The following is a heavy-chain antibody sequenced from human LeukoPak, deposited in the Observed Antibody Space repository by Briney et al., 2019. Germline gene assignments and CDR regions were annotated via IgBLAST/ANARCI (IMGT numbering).Heavy chain of an antibody. D-gene: IGHD3-10*01. CDR2: ISYDGSNK. J-gene: IGHJ4*02. CDR3: AKECEQHYYKQ. Sequence: PGGSLRLSCAASGFTFSSYGMHWVRQAPGKGLEWVAVISYDGSNKYYADSVKGRFTISRDNSKNTLYLQMNSLRAEDTAVYYCAKECEQHYYKQWGQGTLVTVSS. CDR1: GFTFSSYG. V-gene: IGHV3-30*18.